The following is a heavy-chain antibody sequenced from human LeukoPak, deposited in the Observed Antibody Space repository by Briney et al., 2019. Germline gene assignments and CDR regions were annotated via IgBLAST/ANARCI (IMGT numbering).Heavy chain of an antibody. CDR2: INHSGST. CDR3: ARVPHLRFLEWFAWFDP. Sequence: SETLSLTCAVYGGSFSGYYWSWIRQPPGKGLEWIGEINHSGSTNYNPSLKSRVTISVDTSKNQFSLKLSSVTAADTAVYYCARVPHLRFLEWFAWFDPWGQGTLVTVSS. J-gene: IGHJ5*02. V-gene: IGHV4-34*01. D-gene: IGHD3-3*01. CDR1: GGSFSGYY.